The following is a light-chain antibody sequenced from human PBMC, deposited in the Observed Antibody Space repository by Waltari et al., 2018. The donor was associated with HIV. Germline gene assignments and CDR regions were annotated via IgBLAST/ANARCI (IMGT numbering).Light chain of an antibody. J-gene: IGLJ1*01. CDR3: ATWDGSLGGAYV. CDR2: RDN. Sequence: QSVLTQPPSASGTPGQRVTISCSGTTSNVGSNFVSWYQPLPGTAPKVLIYRDNRRPSGVPDRFSGSKSGASASLAISGLRSEDEGDYYCATWDGSLGGAYVFGAGTKVSVL. V-gene: IGLV1-47*01. CDR1: TSNVGSNF.